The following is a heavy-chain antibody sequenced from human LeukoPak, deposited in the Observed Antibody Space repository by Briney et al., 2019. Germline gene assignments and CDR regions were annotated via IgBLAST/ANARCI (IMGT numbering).Heavy chain of an antibody. D-gene: IGHD6-19*01. Sequence: SETLSLTCTVSGYSISSGYYWGWIRQPPGKGLEWIGSIYHSGSTYYNPSLKSRVTISVDTSKNQFSLKLSSVTAADTAVYYCARDKGSPSSGWLVDAFDIWGQGTMVTVSS. CDR3: ARDKGSPSSGWLVDAFDI. CDR2: IYHSGST. V-gene: IGHV4-38-2*02. CDR1: GYSISSGYY. J-gene: IGHJ3*02.